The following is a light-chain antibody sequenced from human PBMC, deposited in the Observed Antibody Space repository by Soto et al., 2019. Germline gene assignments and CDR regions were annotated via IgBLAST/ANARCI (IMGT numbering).Light chain of an antibody. V-gene: IGKV1-12*01. CDR3: KQANSFPQT. CDR1: EVISQW. J-gene: IGKJ1*01. CDR2: AAS. Sequence: DIQMTQSPSSVSAPVGDRVTITCRATEVISQWLAWYQQKPGKPPRLLIYAASTLQNGVPSRFSGSGFGTDFTLPINTLQPEDSEIYYCKQANSFPQTFGLGTEWKSN.